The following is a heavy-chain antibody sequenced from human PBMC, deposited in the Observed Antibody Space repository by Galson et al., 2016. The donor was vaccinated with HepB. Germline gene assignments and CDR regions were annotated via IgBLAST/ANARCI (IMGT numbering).Heavy chain of an antibody. D-gene: IGHD1-1*01. CDR2: VSDSGNR. CDR3: ARAGNWRLDT. J-gene: IGHJ5*02. CDR1: GDFIRSSDW. Sequence: SETLSLTCIFSGDFIRSSDWWSWVRQPPGKGLEWIGEVSDSGNRNYNPSLKSRVTIFLDRSTKLLSLNLRSVTDADTAVYFCARAGNWRLDTWGQGTLVRVSS. V-gene: IGHV4/OR15-8*02.